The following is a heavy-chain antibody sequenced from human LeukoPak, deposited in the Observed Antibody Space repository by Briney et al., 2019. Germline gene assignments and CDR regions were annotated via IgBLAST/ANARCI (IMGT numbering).Heavy chain of an antibody. D-gene: IGHD1-1*01. CDR3: ARDTLDGKISNWFDP. CDR2: IIPIFGTA. Sequence: GASVKVSCKASGGTFSSYAISWVRQAPGQGLEWMGGIIPIFGTANYAQKFQGRVTITADKSTSTAYMELSSLRSEDTAVYYCARDTLDGKISNWFDPWGQGTLVTVSS. J-gene: IGHJ5*02. V-gene: IGHV1-69*06. CDR1: GGTFSSYA.